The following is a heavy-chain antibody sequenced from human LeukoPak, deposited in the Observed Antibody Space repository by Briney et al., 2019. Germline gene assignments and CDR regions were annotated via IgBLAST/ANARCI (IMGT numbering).Heavy chain of an antibody. CDR1: GYSISSGYY. CDR3: ARHDYSNGYYYCYMDV. Sequence: ASETLSLTCAVSGYSISSGYYWGWIRQPPGKGLEWIGSIYHSGSTYYNPSLKSRVTISVDTSKNQFSLKLSSVTAADTAVYYCARHDYSNGYYYCYMDVWGKGTTVTVSS. V-gene: IGHV4-38-2*01. CDR2: IYHSGST. D-gene: IGHD4-11*01. J-gene: IGHJ6*03.